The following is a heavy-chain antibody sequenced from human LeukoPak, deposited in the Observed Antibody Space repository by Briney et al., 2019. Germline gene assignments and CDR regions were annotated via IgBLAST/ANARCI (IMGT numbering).Heavy chain of an antibody. J-gene: IGHJ4*02. Sequence: SQTLSLTCSVSGGSITYSHYYWGWVRQPPGKGLEWIGGIYYSGSTYYNPSLKSRVTISVDTSRNEFSLRLSSVTAADTALYFCARQSGSYGGILDNWGQGILGTVSS. CDR3: ARQSGSYGGILDN. CDR1: GGSITYSHYY. CDR2: IYYSGST. D-gene: IGHD1-26*01. V-gene: IGHV4-39*01.